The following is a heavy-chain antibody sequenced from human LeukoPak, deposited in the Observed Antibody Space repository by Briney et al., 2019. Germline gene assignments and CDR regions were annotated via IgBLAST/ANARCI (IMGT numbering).Heavy chain of an antibody. Sequence: SETLFLTCAVSADSFSSHYWTWIRQSPGKGLEWIGYISYIGSTNYNPSLKSRVTISIDTSKNQFSLKLRSVTAADTAVYYCARDLVTVTKGFDIWGQGTMVSVSS. J-gene: IGHJ3*02. CDR1: ADSFSSHY. D-gene: IGHD4-17*01. V-gene: IGHV4-59*11. CDR3: ARDLVTVTKGFDI. CDR2: ISYIGST.